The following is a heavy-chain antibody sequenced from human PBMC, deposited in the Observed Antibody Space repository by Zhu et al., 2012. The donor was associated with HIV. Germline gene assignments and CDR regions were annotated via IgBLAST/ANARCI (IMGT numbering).Heavy chain of an antibody. D-gene: IGHD2-2*02. CDR2: IYHSGST. J-gene: IGHJ6*03. Sequence: QVQLQESGPGLVKPSETLSLTCAVSGYSISSGYYWGWIRQPPGKGLEWIGSIYHSGSTYYNPSLKSRVTISVDTSKNQFSLKLSSVTAADTAVYYCARIYYYYYYYMDVWGKRDHGHRLL. CDR1: GYSISSGYY. CDR3: ARIYYYYYYYMDV. V-gene: IGHV4-38-2*01.